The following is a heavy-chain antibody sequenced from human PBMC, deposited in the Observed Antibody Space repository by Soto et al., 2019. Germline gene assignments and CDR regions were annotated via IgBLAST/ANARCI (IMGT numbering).Heavy chain of an antibody. D-gene: IGHD3-9*01. J-gene: IGHJ4*02. Sequence: QVQLQQWGAGLLKPSETLSLTCAVYGGSFSGYYWSWIRQPPGKGLEWIGEINHSGSTNYNPSLKCRVTLSVDTSKNQFSLKLSSVTAADTAVYYCARVPYYDILTGKGYFDYWGQGTLVTVSS. V-gene: IGHV4-34*01. CDR2: INHSGST. CDR1: GGSFSGYY. CDR3: ARVPYYDILTGKGYFDY.